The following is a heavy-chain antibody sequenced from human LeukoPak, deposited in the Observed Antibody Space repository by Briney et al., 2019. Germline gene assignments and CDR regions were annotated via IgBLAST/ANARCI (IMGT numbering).Heavy chain of an antibody. CDR1: GFTFISYN. V-gene: IGHV3-21*01. Sequence: PGGSLRLPCAASGFTFISYNMNWVRQAPGKGLEWVSSISSSSSSYKYYADSVKGRFTVSRDNAKNSLYLQMNSLRAEDTAVYYCAREKSFLEWLSTGRRDGYYMDVWGKGTTVTVSS. CDR2: ISSSSSSYK. CDR3: AREKSFLEWLSTGRRDGYYMDV. D-gene: IGHD3-3*02. J-gene: IGHJ6*03.